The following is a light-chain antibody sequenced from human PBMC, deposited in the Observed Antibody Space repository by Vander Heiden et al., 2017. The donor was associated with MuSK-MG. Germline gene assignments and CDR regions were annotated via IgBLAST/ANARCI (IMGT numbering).Light chain of an antibody. CDR2: GAS. Sequence: ELVTTLSPATLSVSPGERVTLSCRASQGISGYLAWYQQKPGQAPRLLIYGASTRATGIPATFSGSGSGTEFTLTISSLQPEDFAVYYCQQYNSWPRTFGQGTKVEIK. CDR1: QGISGY. V-gene: IGKV3-15*01. CDR3: QQYNSWPRT. J-gene: IGKJ1*01.